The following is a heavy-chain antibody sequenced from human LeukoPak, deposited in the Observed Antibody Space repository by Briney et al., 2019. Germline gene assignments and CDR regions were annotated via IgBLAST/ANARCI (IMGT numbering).Heavy chain of an antibody. CDR1: GFTFSTYA. J-gene: IGHJ4*02. CDR3: AKGGPLTGYYFFVY. Sequence: PGGSLRPSCAASGFTFSTYAMSWVRQAPGKGLEWVSGISSSGGSTGYAESVKGRFTISRDNSKNTLFVQMNSLRAEDTAVYYCAKGGPLTGYYFFVYWGQGTLVTVSS. V-gene: IGHV3-23*01. CDR2: ISSSGGST. D-gene: IGHD3-9*01.